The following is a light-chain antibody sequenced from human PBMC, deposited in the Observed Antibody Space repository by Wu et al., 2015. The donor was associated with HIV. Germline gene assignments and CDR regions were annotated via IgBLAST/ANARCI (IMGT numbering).Light chain of an antibody. V-gene: IGKV1-39*01. CDR1: QTVTTY. J-gene: IGKJ1*01. CDR3: QQSYTTPPT. Sequence: DIQMTQSPSSLSASVGDRVTITCRASQTVTTYLNWYQQKLGKAPTLLIYAASSLQSGVPPRFSGSGSGTDFTLTISSLQPEDFATYYCQQSYTTPPTFGQGTKVEMK. CDR2: AAS.